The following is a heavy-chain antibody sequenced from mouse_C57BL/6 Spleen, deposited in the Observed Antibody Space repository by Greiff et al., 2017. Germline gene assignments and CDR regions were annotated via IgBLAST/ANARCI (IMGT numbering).Heavy chain of an antibody. CDR2: IDPSDSET. Sequence: VQLQQPGAELVRPGSSVKLSCKASGYTFTSYWMHWVKQRPIQGLEWIGNIDPSDSETHYNQKFKDKATLTVDKSSSTAYMQLSSLTSEDSAVYYCARCYYGSSYDYWGQGTTLTVSS. V-gene: IGHV1-52*01. J-gene: IGHJ2*01. D-gene: IGHD1-1*01. CDR1: GYTFTSYW. CDR3: ARCYYGSSYDY.